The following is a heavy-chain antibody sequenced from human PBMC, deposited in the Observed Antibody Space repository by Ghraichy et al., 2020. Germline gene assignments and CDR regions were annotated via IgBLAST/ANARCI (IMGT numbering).Heavy chain of an antibody. CDR2: INSDGSST. Sequence: GSLRLSCAASGFTFSSYWMHWVRQAPGKGLVWVSRINSDGSSTSYADSVKGRFTISRDNAKNTLYLQMNSLRAEDTAVYYCARVGVWSLYYFDYWGQGTLVTVSS. CDR3: ARVGVWSLYYFDY. D-gene: IGHD3-16*01. J-gene: IGHJ4*02. V-gene: IGHV3-74*01. CDR1: GFTFSSYW.